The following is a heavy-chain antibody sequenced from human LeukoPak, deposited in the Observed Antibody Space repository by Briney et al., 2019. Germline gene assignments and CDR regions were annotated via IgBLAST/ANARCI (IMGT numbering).Heavy chain of an antibody. D-gene: IGHD2-2*01. CDR2: ISSSCSTI. Sequence: GGSLRVSCAASGFTFSDYYMSWIRQAPGKGLEGVSYISSSCSTIYYADSVKGRFTISRDNAKNSLYLQMNSLRAEDTAVYYCARVSRTSATYYYMDVWGKGTTVTISS. CDR3: ARVSRTSATYYYMDV. CDR1: GFTFSDYY. J-gene: IGHJ6*03. V-gene: IGHV3-11*01.